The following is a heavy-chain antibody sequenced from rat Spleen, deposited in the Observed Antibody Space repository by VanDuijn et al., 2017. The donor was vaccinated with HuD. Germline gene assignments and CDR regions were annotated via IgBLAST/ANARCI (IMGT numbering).Heavy chain of an antibody. J-gene: IGHJ2*01. CDR3: TRDYYYSSYDYFDY. CDR2: ITNTGGSI. V-gene: IGHV5-31*01. D-gene: IGHD1-2*01. Sequence: EVQLVESGGGLVQPGRSLKLSCVASGFTFNNYWMSWIRQAPGKGLEWVASITNTGGSIYYPDSVKGRFTISRDNAQNTLYLQMNSLRSEDTATYYCTRDYYYSSYDYFDYWGQGVMVTVSS. CDR1: GFTFNNYW.